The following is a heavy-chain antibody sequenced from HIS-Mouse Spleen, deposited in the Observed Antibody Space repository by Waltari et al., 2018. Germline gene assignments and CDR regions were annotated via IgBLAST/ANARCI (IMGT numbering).Heavy chain of an antibody. CDR2: ISYDGSNK. V-gene: IGHV3-33*06. CDR1: GFTFSSNG. J-gene: IGHJ1*01. CDR3: AKEHIAVAGTGYFQH. Sequence: QVQLVESGGVVVQPGRSLRLSCAASGFTFSSNGMHGIRQAPGKGLTGVTVISYDGSNKYYADSVKRRVTMSRDNSKNTLYLQMNSLRAEDTAVYYCAKEHIAVAGTGYFQHWGQGTLVTVSS. D-gene: IGHD6-19*01.